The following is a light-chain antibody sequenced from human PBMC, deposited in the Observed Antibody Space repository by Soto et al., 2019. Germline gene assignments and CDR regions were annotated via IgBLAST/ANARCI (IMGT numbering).Light chain of an antibody. V-gene: IGLV2-14*01. J-gene: IGLJ1*01. CDR1: ITDVGGYNY. CDR3: SSYTSSSTYV. CDR2: EVS. Sequence: QSALTQPSSLSGSPGQSITISCTGTITDVGGYNYVSWYQQHPGKAPKLIIYEVSNRPSGASNRFSGSKSGNTASLTISGLQAEDEADYYCSSYTSSSTYVFGTGTKVTVL.